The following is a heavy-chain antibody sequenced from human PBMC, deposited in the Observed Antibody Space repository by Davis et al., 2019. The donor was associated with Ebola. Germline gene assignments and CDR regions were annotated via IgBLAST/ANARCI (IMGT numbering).Heavy chain of an antibody. J-gene: IGHJ4*02. Sequence: AASVKVSCKASGYTFTDYGITWVRQAPGQGLEWMGWINPHNGNTNYAQNVQGRVTMTTDTSTSTAYMELGSLRSGDTAVYYCARAQFPTTSDHWGQGTLVSVSS. CDR1: GYTFTDYG. CDR2: INPHNGNT. V-gene: IGHV1-18*04. CDR3: ARAQFPTTSDH. D-gene: IGHD1-1*01.